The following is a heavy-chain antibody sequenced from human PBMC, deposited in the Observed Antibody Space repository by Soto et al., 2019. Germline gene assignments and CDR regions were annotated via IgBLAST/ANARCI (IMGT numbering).Heavy chain of an antibody. CDR1: GYTFTSSY. CDR2: INPTSGGT. CDR3: ARGPGASGLDV. J-gene: IGHJ6*02. Sequence: ASVKVSCKASGYTFTSSYIHWVRQAPGQGPEWMGIINPTSGGTSYAQNLQGRVTMTRDTSTRTVYMELNSLRSDDTAVYYCARGPGASGLDVWGQGTTVTVSS. V-gene: IGHV1-46*01. D-gene: IGHD2-8*02.